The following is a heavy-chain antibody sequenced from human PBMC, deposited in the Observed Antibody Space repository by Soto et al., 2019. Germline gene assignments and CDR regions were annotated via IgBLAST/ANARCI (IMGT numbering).Heavy chain of an antibody. V-gene: IGHV1-2*02. CDR1: GYCFSDNQ. Sequence: QVQLVQSGSEVKKPGASVKVSCKASGYCFSDNQIHWLRRAPGQGLEWMGRINPKSDDTNYAQKFQGRVTITRDTSIDTAYLELTGLTSDDTAIHYCARKHSLDYIRWGLDPWGQGTLVTVSS. D-gene: IGHD4-4*01. J-gene: IGHJ5*02. CDR2: INPKSDDT. CDR3: ARKHSLDYIRWGLDP.